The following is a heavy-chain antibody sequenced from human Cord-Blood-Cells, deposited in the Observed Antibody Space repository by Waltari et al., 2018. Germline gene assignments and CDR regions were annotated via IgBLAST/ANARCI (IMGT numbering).Heavy chain of an antibody. Sequence: EVQLVESGGGLVQPGGSLRLSCAASGFTFSSYWMSWVRQAPGKGLEWVANIKQDGREKYYVDSVKGRFTISRDNAKNSLYLQMNSLRAEDTAVYYCARENNWGSGAFDIWGQGTMVTVSS. V-gene: IGHV3-7*01. CDR3: ARENNWGSGAFDI. D-gene: IGHD7-27*01. J-gene: IGHJ3*02. CDR2: IKQDGREK. CDR1: GFTFSSYW.